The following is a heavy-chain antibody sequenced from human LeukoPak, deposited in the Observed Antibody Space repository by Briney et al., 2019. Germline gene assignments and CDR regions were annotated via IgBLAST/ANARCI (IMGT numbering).Heavy chain of an antibody. V-gene: IGHV3-30*18. CDR3: AKTGCTGGSCFDI. Sequence: GGSLRLSCAASGFTFTSYGMHWVRQAPGKGLEWEAVISSDGSNKYYADSVKGRFTISRDNSKNTLYLQMNSLRAEDTAVYYCAKTGCTGGSCFDIWGQGTMVTVSS. J-gene: IGHJ3*02. CDR1: GFTFTSYG. D-gene: IGHD2-15*01. CDR2: ISSDGSNK.